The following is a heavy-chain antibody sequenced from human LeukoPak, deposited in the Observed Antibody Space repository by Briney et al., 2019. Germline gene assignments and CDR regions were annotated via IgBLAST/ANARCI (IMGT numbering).Heavy chain of an antibody. J-gene: IGHJ6*03. Sequence: GGSLRLSCAASGVTFSSYAMSWVRQAPGKGLEWVSAISGSGGSTYYADSVKGRFTISRDNSKNTLYLQMNSLRAEDTAVYYCAKEYAGSHYYFYYMDVWGKGTTVTVSS. CDR3: AKEYAGSHYYFYYMDV. CDR1: GVTFSSYA. V-gene: IGHV3-23*01. CDR2: ISGSGGST.